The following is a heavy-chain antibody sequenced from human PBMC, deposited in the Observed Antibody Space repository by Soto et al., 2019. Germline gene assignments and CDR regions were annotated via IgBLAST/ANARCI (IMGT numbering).Heavy chain of an antibody. CDR2: ISSNGGTI. CDR1: GFTFSSYD. Sequence: EVQLAESGGGIVQPGGSLRLSGVASGFTFSSYDMHWVRQAPGKGLEYVSSISSNGGTIYYGNSVKGRLTISRDNSKNTLYTQMGSLRAEDVAVYYFVRRVSGNYDYWGQGTLVTVSS. D-gene: IGHD1-7*01. V-gene: IGHV3-64*01. CDR3: VRRVSGNYDY. J-gene: IGHJ4*02.